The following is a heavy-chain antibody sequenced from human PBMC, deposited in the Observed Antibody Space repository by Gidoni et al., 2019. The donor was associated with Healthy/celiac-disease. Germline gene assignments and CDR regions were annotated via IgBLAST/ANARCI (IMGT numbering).Heavy chain of an antibody. V-gene: IGHV4-30-4*07. J-gene: IGHJ4*02. D-gene: IGHD3-22*01. Sequence: QVQLQESGPGLVKPSQTLSLTCAVSGGSISSGGYSWSWIRQPPGKGLEWIGYIYYRGSTYYNPSLKSRVTISVDTSKNQFSLKLSSVTAADTAVYYCARGPTVDGSSGYLDYWGQGTLVTVSS. CDR3: ARGPTVDGSSGYLDY. CDR1: GGSISSGGYS. CDR2: IYYRGST.